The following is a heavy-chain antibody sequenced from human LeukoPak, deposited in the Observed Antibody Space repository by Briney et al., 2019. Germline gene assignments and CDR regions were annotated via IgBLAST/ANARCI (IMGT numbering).Heavy chain of an antibody. J-gene: IGHJ4*02. Sequence: GGSLRLSCAVSGITLSNYGMSWVRQAPGKWLEWVAGISDSGGRTNYADSVKGRFTISRDNPKNTLYLQMNSLRAEDTAVYFCAKRGVVIRVILVGFHKEAYYFDSWGQGALVTVSS. D-gene: IGHD3-22*01. CDR3: AKRGVVIRVILVGFHKEAYYFDS. CDR2: ISDSGGRT. CDR1: GITLSNYG. V-gene: IGHV3-23*01.